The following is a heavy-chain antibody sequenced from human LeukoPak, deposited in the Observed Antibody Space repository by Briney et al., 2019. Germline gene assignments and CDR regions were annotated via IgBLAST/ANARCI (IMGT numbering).Heavy chain of an antibody. V-gene: IGHV1-2*02. CDR3: ARAGNYGDYEPPFDY. J-gene: IGHJ4*02. CDR2: INPNSGGT. Sequence: GASVKVSCKASGCTFTGYYMHWVRQAPGQGLEWMGWINPNSGGTNYAQKFQGRVTMTRDTSISTAYMELSRLRSDDTAVYYCARAGNYGDYEPPFDYWGQGTLVTVSS. CDR1: GCTFTGYY. D-gene: IGHD4-17*01.